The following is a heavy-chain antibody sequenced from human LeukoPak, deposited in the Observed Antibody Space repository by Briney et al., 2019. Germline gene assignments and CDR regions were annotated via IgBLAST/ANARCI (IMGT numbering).Heavy chain of an antibody. D-gene: IGHD5-12*01. J-gene: IGHJ4*02. V-gene: IGHV1-2*02. CDR1: GYTFTGYY. Sequence: GASVKVSCKASGYTFTGYYMHWVRQAPGQGLEWMGWINPNSGGTNYAQKFQGRVTMTRDTSISTAYMELSRLRSDDTAVYYCARAYVDIVAISPLWGQGTLVTVSS. CDR2: INPNSGGT. CDR3: ARAYVDIVAISPL.